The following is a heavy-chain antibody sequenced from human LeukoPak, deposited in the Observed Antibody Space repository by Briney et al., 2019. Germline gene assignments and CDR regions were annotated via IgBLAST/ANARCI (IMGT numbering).Heavy chain of an antibody. J-gene: IGHJ4*02. CDR3: AKTGYSSSWYFDY. D-gene: IGHD6-13*01. Sequence: GGSLRLSCAVSGFSVRTTYMSWVRQAPGKGLEWVSAISGSGGSTYYADSVKGRFTISRDNSKNTLYLQMNSLRAEDTAVYYCAKTGYSSSWYFDYWGQGTLVTVSS. CDR1: GFSVRTTY. CDR2: ISGSGGST. V-gene: IGHV3-23*01.